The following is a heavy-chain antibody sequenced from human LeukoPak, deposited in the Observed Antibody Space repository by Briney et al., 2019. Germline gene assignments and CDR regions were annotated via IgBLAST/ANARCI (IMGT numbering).Heavy chain of an antibody. CDR2: ISSSGSTI. J-gene: IGHJ3*02. D-gene: IGHD6-19*01. Sequence: GGSLRLSCAASGFTFSDYYMSWIRQAPGKGLEWVSYISSSGSTIYYADSVKGRFTISRDNAKSSLYLQMNSLRAEDTAVYYCALAVAGSYAFDIWGQGTMVTVSS. CDR1: GFTFSDYY. CDR3: ALAVAGSYAFDI. V-gene: IGHV3-11*01.